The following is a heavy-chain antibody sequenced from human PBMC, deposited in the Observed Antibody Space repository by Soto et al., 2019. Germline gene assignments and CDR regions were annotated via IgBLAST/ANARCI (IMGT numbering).Heavy chain of an antibody. Sequence: QVQLQESGPGLVKPSQTLSLTCTVSGGSISSGGYYWSWIRQHPGKGLEWIGYVYYSGSTYYNPSLKSRVSISVETSKNQFSLKLSSVTAADTAVYYCARDFRFRGFYGMDVWGQGTTVTVSS. CDR3: ARDFRFRGFYGMDV. V-gene: IGHV4-31*03. CDR2: VYYSGST. D-gene: IGHD3-10*01. J-gene: IGHJ6*02. CDR1: GGSISSGGYY.